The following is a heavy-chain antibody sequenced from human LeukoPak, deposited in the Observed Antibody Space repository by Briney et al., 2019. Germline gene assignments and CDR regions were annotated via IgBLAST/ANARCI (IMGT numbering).Heavy chain of an antibody. J-gene: IGHJ3*02. CDR3: ARVYDSSGYDAFDI. CDR1: GFTFSSYW. CDR2: IKQDGSEK. V-gene: IGHV3-7*01. D-gene: IGHD3-22*01. Sequence: WGSLRLSCAASGFTFSSYWMSWVRQAPGKGLEWVANIKQDGSEKYYVDSVKGRFTISRDNAKNSLYLQMNSLRAEDTAVYYCARVYDSSGYDAFDIWGQGTMVTVSS.